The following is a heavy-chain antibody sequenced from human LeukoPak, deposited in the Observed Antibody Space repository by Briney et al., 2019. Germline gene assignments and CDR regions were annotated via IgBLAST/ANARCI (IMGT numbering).Heavy chain of an antibody. J-gene: IGHJ4*02. D-gene: IGHD5-24*01. CDR3: AKTDGGRWLQFLEYYFDY. CDR1: GFTFSSYG. V-gene: IGHV3-23*01. CDR2: ISSSGSTI. Sequence: PGGSLRLSCAASGFTFSSYGMSWFRQAPGKGLEWVSYISSSGSTIYYADSVKGRFTISRDNSKNTLYLQMNSLRAEDTAVYYCAKTDGGRWLQFLEYYFDYWGQGTLVTVSS.